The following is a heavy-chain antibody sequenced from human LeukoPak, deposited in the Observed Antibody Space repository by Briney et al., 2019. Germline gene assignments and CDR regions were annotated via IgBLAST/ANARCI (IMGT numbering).Heavy chain of an antibody. D-gene: IGHD3-3*01. V-gene: IGHV3-30-3*01. CDR1: GFTFSSYA. CDR3: AGVDTYYDFWTGPGY. J-gene: IGHJ4*02. Sequence: PGRSLRLSCAASGFTFSSYAMHWVRQAPGKGLEWVAVISYDGSNKYYADSVKGRFTISRDNSKNTLYLQMNSLRAEDTAVYYCAGVDTYYDFWTGPGYWGQGTLVTVSS. CDR2: ISYDGSNK.